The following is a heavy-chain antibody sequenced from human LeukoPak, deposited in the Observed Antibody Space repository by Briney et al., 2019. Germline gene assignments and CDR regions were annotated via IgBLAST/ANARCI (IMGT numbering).Heavy chain of an antibody. CDR3: ARDHNSSLDY. Sequence: ASVKVSCKAFGYIFTSYYMHWVRQAPGQGLEWMGIINPSGGTTSHAQKFQGRVTMTRDTSTSTVYMEVSSLRSKDTAVYYCARDHNSSLDYWGQGTLVTVSS. J-gene: IGHJ4*02. CDR2: INPSGGTT. V-gene: IGHV1-46*01. D-gene: IGHD6-6*01. CDR1: GYIFTSYY.